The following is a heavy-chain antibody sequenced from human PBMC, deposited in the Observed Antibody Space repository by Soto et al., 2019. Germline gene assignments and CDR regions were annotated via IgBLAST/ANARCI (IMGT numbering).Heavy chain of an antibody. D-gene: IGHD3-16*01. CDR2: ISAYNGNT. Sequence: ASVKVSCKASGYTFTSYCISWVRQAPGQGLEWMGWISAYNGNTNYAQKLQGRVTMTTDTSTSTAYMELRSLRSDDTAVYYCARHGGTVYYYYMDVWGKGTTVTVSS. CDR3: ARHGGTVYYYYMDV. J-gene: IGHJ6*03. V-gene: IGHV1-18*01. CDR1: GYTFTSYC.